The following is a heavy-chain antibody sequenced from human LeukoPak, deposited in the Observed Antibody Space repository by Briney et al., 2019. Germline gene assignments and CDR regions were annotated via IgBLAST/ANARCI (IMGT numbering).Heavy chain of an antibody. CDR1: GYTFTSYD. V-gene: IGHV1-8*03. CDR3: ERTTAYDILTGSTKYYYYYYYMDV. CDR2: MNPNSGNT. D-gene: IGHD3-9*01. Sequence: GASVKVSCKASGYTFTSYDINWVRQATGQGLEWMGWMNPNSGNTGYAQKFQGRVTITRNTSISTAYMELRSLRSDDTAVYYFERTTAYDILTGSTKYYYYYYYMDVWGKGTTVTISS. J-gene: IGHJ6*03.